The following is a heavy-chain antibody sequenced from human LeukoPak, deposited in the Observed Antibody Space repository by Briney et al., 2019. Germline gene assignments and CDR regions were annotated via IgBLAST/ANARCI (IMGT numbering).Heavy chain of an antibody. CDR2: ISSSSSYI. D-gene: IGHD6-6*01. J-gene: IGHJ4*02. V-gene: IGHV3-21*04. CDR1: GFTFSSYS. CDR3: ARGMASSSAGSDY. Sequence: AGGSLRLSCAASGFTFSSYSMNWVRQTPGKGLEWVSSISSSSSYIYYADSVKGRFTISRDNAKNSLYLQMNSLRAEDTALYYCARGMASSSAGSDYWGQGTLVTVSS.